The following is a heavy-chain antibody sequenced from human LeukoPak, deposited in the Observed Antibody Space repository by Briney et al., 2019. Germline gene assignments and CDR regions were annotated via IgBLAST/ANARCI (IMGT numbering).Heavy chain of an antibody. CDR2: INSDGSIT. D-gene: IGHD3-22*01. CDR3: VRQYSYDSSGYYPWDC. CDR1: GFTFSSYW. Sequence: GGSLRLSCAASGFTFSSYWMHWVRQAPGKGLVWVSRINSDGSITTYADSVKGRFTISRDNAKNTLYLQMNSLRAEDTAMYYCVRQYSYDSSGYYPWDCWGQGTLVTVSS. J-gene: IGHJ4*02. V-gene: IGHV3-74*01.